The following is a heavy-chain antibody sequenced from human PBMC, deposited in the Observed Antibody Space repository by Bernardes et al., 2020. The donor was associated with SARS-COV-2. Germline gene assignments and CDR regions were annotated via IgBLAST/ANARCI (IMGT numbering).Heavy chain of an antibody. CDR3: AKDHHARNGLFDGFDI. J-gene: IGHJ3*02. V-gene: IGHV3-23*01. Sequence: GGSLRPSCAASAFTCSEYAMSWAPQAPGKGLEWISSIGGVVDTYYADSVKGRFTISRDNSKSALYLQMSSLRAEDTAVYFCAKDHHARNGLFDGFDIWGQGAMVTVSS. CDR2: IGGVVDT. D-gene: IGHD2-21*01. CDR1: AFTCSEYA.